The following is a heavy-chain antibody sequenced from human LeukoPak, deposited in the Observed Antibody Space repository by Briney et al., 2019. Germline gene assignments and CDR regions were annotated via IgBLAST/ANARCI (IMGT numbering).Heavy chain of an antibody. Sequence: GASVKVSCKASGGTFSSYAISWVRQAPGQGLEWMGRIIPILGIANYAQKFQGRVTITADKYTSTAYMELSSLRSEDTAVYYCARVRGSGSTLYYFDYWGQGTLVTVSS. CDR3: ARVRGSGSTLYYFDY. J-gene: IGHJ4*02. CDR2: IIPILGIA. D-gene: IGHD3-10*01. CDR1: GGTFSSYA. V-gene: IGHV1-69*04.